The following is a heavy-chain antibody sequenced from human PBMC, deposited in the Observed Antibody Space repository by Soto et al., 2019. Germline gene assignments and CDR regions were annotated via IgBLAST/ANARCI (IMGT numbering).Heavy chain of an antibody. D-gene: IGHD6-19*01. Sequence: QVQLQESGPGLVKPSGTLSLTCAVSGGSISSSNWWSWVRQPPGKGLEWIGEIYHSGSTNYNPSLKRRVTISVDKSKNQSSLKLSSVTAAATAVYYCASVLVAVAGETNDYWGQGTLVTVSS. CDR1: GGSISSSNW. CDR2: IYHSGST. J-gene: IGHJ4*02. V-gene: IGHV4-4*02. CDR3: ASVLVAVAGETNDY.